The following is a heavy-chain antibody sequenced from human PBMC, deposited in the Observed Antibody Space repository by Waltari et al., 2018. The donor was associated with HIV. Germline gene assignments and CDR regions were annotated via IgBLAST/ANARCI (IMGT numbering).Heavy chain of an antibody. CDR3: ARGGRTGTSSFDY. J-gene: IGHJ4*02. CDR2: IREDGSSD. V-gene: IGHV3-30*02. D-gene: IGHD1-7*01. CDR1: GFNITTYG. Sequence: QVRLVESGGGVIQSGGSLRLSCVTSGFNITTYGLHWVRQFPGKGRGWVAFIREDGSSDYYADSVKGRVTVSRDNSNSTMSLQINSLRSEDTAMYCCARGGRTGTSSFDYWGPGTAV.